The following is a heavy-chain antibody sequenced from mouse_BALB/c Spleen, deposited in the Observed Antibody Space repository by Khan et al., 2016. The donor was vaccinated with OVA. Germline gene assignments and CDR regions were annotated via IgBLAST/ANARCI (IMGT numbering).Heavy chain of an antibody. Sequence: EVELVESGGGLVKPGGSLKLSCAASGFTFSDYYMSWVRQTPEKRLEWVATISDGGTYLYYPDNVKGRFTISRDNAKNNLYLQMSSLKSEDTAMYYCTRCYYGDPFAYWGQGTLVTVSA. V-gene: IGHV5-4*02. D-gene: IGHD2-13*01. J-gene: IGHJ3*01. CDR1: GFTFSDYY. CDR3: TRCYYGDPFAY. CDR2: ISDGGTYL.